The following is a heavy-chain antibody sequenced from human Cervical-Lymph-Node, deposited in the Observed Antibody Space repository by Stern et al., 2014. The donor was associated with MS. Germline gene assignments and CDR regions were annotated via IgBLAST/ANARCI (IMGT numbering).Heavy chain of an antibody. Sequence: VQLVESGGGVVQPGRSLRLSCVASEFAFSSFGMHWVRQAPGKGLEWVALIWHDGSNENYSASVKGRFTISRDNSKNTLYLQMNSLRAEDTAVYYCARSMKPYAMDVWGQGTTVTVSS. CDR1: EFAFSSFG. CDR3: ARSMKPYAMDV. J-gene: IGHJ6*02. D-gene: IGHD1-14*01. CDR2: IWHDGSNE. V-gene: IGHV3-33*03.